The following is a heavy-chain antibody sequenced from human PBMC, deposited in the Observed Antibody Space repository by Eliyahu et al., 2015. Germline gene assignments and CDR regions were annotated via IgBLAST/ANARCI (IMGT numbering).Heavy chain of an antibody. CDR2: ISSSSSTI. Sequence: EVQLVESGGGLVQPGGSLRLSXXASGXTFRXXSXNWVRQAPGKGAEGVSYISSSSSTIYYADSVKGRFTISRDNAKNSLYLQMNSLRAEDTAVYYCARDYTARYSYETGYFDYWGQGTLVTVSS. D-gene: IGHD5-18*01. CDR3: ARDYTARYSYETGYFDY. J-gene: IGHJ4*02. V-gene: IGHV3-48*01. CDR1: GXTFRXXS.